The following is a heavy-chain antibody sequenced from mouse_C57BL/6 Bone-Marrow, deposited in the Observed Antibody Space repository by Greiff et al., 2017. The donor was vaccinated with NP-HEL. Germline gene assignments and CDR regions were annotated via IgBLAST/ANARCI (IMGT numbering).Heavy chain of an antibody. V-gene: IGHV1-9*01. J-gene: IGHJ2*01. CDR1: GYTFTGYW. D-gene: IGHD1-1*01. CDR3: ARFPYYYYGSSSFDY. CDR2: ILPGSGST. Sequence: QVQLKQSGAELMKPGASVKLSCKATGYTFTGYWIEWVKQRPGHGLEWIGEILPGSGSTNYNEKFKGKATFTADTSSNTAYMQLSSLTTEDSAIYYCARFPYYYYGSSSFDYWGQGTTLTVSS.